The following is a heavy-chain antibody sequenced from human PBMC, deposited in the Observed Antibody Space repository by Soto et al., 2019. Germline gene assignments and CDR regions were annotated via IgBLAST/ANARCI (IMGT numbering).Heavy chain of an antibody. CDR2: ISSGLIYT. CDR1: GFNFIDYQ. D-gene: IGHD3-3*01. CDR3: ARDNDFWSGPRVGFDP. V-gene: IGHV3-11*06. Sequence: GGSLRLSCAASGFNFIDYQMSWILQAPGKGLECIAFISSGLIYTNYTDSVKGRFTISRDNAKNSLYLQMNSLRVEDTAIYYCARDNDFWSGPRVGFDPWGRGTLVTVSS. J-gene: IGHJ5*02.